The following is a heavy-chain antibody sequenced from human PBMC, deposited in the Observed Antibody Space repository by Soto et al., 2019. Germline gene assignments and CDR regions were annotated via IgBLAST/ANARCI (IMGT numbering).Heavy chain of an antibody. D-gene: IGHD4-4*01. V-gene: IGHV3-48*03. CDR3: ARATSYTYYYYGMDV. CDR1: GFTFSSYE. J-gene: IGHJ6*02. CDR2: ISSSGSTI. Sequence: GGSLRLSCAASGFTFSSYEMNWVRQAPGKGLEWVSYISSSGSTIYYADSVKGRFTISRDNAKNSLYLQMNSLRAEDMAVYYCARATSYTYYYYGMDVWGQGTTVTVSS.